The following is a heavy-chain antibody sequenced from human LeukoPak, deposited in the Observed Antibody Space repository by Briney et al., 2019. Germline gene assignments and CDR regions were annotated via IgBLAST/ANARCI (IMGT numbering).Heavy chain of an antibody. Sequence: GGSLRLSCAASGFTFSSYSMNWVRQAPGKGLEWVSSISSSSSYIYYADSVKGRFTISRDNAKNSLYLQMNSLRAEDTAVYYCARELLTYSNHKLGHYMDVWGKGTTVTVSS. V-gene: IGHV3-21*01. J-gene: IGHJ6*03. CDR1: GFTFSSYS. CDR2: ISSSSSYI. D-gene: IGHD4-11*01. CDR3: ARELLTYSNHKLGHYMDV.